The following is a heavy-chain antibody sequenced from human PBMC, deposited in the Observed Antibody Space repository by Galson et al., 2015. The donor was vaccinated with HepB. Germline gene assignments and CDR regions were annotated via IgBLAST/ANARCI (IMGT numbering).Heavy chain of an antibody. CDR3: ARDEGLWFGEWWAGVGEKNDAFDI. CDR1: GYTFTSYG. Sequence: SVKVSCKASGYTFTSYGISWVRQAPGQGLEWMGWISAYNGNTSYAQKLQGRVTMTTDTSTSTAYMELRSLRSDDTAVYYCARDEGLWFGEWWAGVGEKNDAFDIWGQGTMLTVSS. CDR2: ISAYNGNT. D-gene: IGHD3-10*01. J-gene: IGHJ3*02. V-gene: IGHV1-18*01.